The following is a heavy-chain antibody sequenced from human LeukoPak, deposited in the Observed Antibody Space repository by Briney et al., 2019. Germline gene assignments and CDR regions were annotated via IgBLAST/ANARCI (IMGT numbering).Heavy chain of an antibody. CDR3: ARGNVGSYYYYYMDV. Sequence: SETLSLTCAVYGGSFSGYYWSWIRQPPGKGLEWIGELNHSGSTNYNPSLKSRVTISGDTSKNQFSLKLSSVTDADTAVYYCARGNVGSYYYYYMDVWGKGTTVTVSS. J-gene: IGHJ6*03. V-gene: IGHV4-34*01. D-gene: IGHD3-10*02. CDR1: GGSFSGYY. CDR2: LNHSGST.